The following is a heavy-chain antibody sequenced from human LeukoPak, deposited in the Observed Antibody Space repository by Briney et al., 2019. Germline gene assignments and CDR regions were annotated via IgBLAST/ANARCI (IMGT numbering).Heavy chain of an antibody. D-gene: IGHD2-2*01. Sequence: GGSLRLSCAASGFTFSSHALSWVRQAPGKGLEWVSSLSGSGYNTYYADSVKGRFTISKDNSKNTVYLQMNSLRAEDTAVYYCAKDPYGTRYFDYWGQGTLVTVSS. CDR1: GFTFSSHA. J-gene: IGHJ4*02. CDR3: AKDPYGTRYFDY. V-gene: IGHV3-23*01. CDR2: LSGSGYNT.